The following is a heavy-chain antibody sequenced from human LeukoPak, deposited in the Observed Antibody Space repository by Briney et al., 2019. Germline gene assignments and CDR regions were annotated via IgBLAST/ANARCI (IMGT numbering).Heavy chain of an antibody. CDR3: VRGYCSGSSCYPEGNY. J-gene: IGHJ4*02. CDR2: INPNSGGT. D-gene: IGHD2-15*01. Sequence: ASVKVSCKASGYTXTGYYMHWVRQAPGQGLEWMGWINPNSGGTNYAQKFQGRVTMTRDTSISTAYMELSSLRSDDTAVYYCVRGYCSGSSCYPEGNYWGQGTLVTVSS. V-gene: IGHV1-2*02. CDR1: GYTXTGYY.